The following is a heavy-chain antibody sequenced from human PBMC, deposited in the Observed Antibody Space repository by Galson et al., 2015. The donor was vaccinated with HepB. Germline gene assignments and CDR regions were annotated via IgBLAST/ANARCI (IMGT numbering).Heavy chain of an antibody. J-gene: IGHJ4*02. CDR3: ADDLGGYGLGIDY. V-gene: IGHV3-30*04. Sequence: SLRLSCAASGFTFSSYAMHWVRQAPGKGLEWVAVISYDGSNKYYADSVKGRFTISRDNSKNTLYLQMNSLRAEDTAVYYCADDLGGYGLGIDYWGQGTLVTVSS. CDR1: GFTFSSYA. D-gene: IGHD1-26*01. CDR2: ISYDGSNK.